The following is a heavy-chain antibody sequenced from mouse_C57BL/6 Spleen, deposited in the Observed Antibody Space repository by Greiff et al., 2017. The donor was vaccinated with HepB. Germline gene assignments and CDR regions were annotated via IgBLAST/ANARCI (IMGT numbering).Heavy chain of an antibody. Sequence: EVQLQQSGPELVKPGDSVKISCKASGYSFTGYFMNWVMQSHGKSLEWIGRINPYNGDTFYNQKFKGKATLTVDKSSSTAHMELRSLTSEDSAVYYCARYDYDGGDAMDYWGQGTSVTVSS. CDR2: INPYNGDT. J-gene: IGHJ4*01. CDR1: GYSFTGYF. V-gene: IGHV1-20*01. D-gene: IGHD2-4*01. CDR3: ARYDYDGGDAMDY.